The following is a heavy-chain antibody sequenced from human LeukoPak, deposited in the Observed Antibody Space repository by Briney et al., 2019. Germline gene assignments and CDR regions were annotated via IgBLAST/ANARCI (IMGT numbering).Heavy chain of an antibody. CDR3: AKNPRSYDSSGYYYPGP. Sequence: PGRSLRLSCAASGFTFSSYGMHWVRQAPGKGLEWVAVIWYDESNKYYADSVKGRFTISRDNSKNTLYLQMNSLRAEDTAVYYCAKNPRSYDSSGYYYPGPWGQGTLVTVSS. CDR2: IWYDESNK. V-gene: IGHV3-33*06. D-gene: IGHD3-22*01. CDR1: GFTFSSYG. J-gene: IGHJ5*02.